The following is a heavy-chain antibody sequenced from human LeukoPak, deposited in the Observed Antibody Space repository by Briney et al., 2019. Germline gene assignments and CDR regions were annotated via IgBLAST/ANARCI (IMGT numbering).Heavy chain of an antibody. CDR1: GGSISSYY. D-gene: IGHD2-2*01. J-gene: IGHJ3*02. Sequence: SETLSLTCTVSGGSISSYYWSWIRQPAGKGLEWIGRIYTSGSTSYNPSLKSRVTMSVDTSKSQFSLKLSSVTAADTAVYYCARGTVVVPAAVGDDAFDIWGQGTMVTVSS. V-gene: IGHV4-4*07. CDR2: IYTSGST. CDR3: ARGTVVVPAAVGDDAFDI.